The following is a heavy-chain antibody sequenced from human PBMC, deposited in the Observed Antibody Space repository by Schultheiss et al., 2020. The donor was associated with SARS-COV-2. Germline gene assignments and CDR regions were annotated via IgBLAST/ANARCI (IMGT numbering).Heavy chain of an antibody. Sequence: GGSLRLSCAASGFTFSSYGMHWVRQAPGKGLEWVAVISYDGSNKYYADSVKGRFTISRDNSKNTLYLQMNSLRAEDTAVYYCARGYYGGDFDYWGQGTLVTVSS. D-gene: IGHD3-22*01. CDR2: ISYDGSNK. V-gene: IGHV3-30*03. J-gene: IGHJ4*02. CDR3: ARGYYGGDFDY. CDR1: GFTFSSYG.